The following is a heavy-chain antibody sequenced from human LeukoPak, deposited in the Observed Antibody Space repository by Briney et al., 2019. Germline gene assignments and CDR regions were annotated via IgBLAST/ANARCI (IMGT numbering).Heavy chain of an antibody. CDR1: GGSISSYY. J-gene: IGHJ4*02. CDR3: ARDRPLYYYDSSGYLTDY. Sequence: PSETLSLTCTVSGGSISSYYWSWIRQPAGKGLEWIGRIQTSGSTNYNPSLKSRVTMSVDTSKNQVSLKLSSVTAADTAVYYCARDRPLYYYDSSGYLTDYWGQGTLVTVSS. D-gene: IGHD3-22*01. CDR2: IQTSGST. V-gene: IGHV4-4*07.